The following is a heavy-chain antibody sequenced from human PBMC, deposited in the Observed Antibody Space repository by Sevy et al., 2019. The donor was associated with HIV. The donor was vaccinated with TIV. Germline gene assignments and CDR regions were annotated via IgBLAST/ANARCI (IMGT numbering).Heavy chain of an antibody. V-gene: IGHV3-30*18. CDR2: ISYDGSNK. CDR1: GFTFSSYG. Sequence: GGSLRLSCAASGFTFSSYGMHWVRQAPGKGLEWVAVISYDGSNKYYADSVKGRFTISRDNSKNTLYLQMNSLRAEDTAVYYCAKYSHPGSYYLYYYYYYGMDVWGQGTTVTVSS. D-gene: IGHD3-10*01. CDR3: AKYSHPGSYYLYYYYYYGMDV. J-gene: IGHJ6*02.